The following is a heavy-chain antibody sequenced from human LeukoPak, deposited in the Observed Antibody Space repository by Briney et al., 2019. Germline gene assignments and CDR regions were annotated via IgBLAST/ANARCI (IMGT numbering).Heavy chain of an antibody. J-gene: IGHJ4*02. D-gene: IGHD2-21*02. V-gene: IGHV3-21*01. CDR3: ARDTEPCGGDCHLEYYFDY. CDR2: ISSSSYI. Sequence: GGSLRLSCAASGFTFSSYSMNWVRQAPGKGLEWVSSISSSSYIYYADSVKGRFTISRDNAKNSLHLQMNSLRAEDTAVYYCARDTEPCGGDCHLEYYFDYRGQGTLVTVSS. CDR1: GFTFSSYS.